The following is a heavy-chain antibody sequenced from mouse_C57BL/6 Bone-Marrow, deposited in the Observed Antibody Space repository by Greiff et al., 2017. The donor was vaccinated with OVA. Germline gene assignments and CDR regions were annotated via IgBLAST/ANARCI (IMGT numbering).Heavy chain of an antibody. CDR1: GYTFTSYW. J-gene: IGHJ2*01. CDR2: IYPGSGST. D-gene: IGHD2-4*01. V-gene: IGHV1-55*01. Sequence: QVQLQQSGAELVKPGASVKMSCKASGYTFTSYWITWVKQRPGQGLEWIGDIYPGSGSTNYNEKFKSKATLTVDTSSSTAYMQLRSLTSEDSAVYYCARTYYDYDEKDYWGQGTNLTVSS. CDR3: ARTYYDYDEKDY.